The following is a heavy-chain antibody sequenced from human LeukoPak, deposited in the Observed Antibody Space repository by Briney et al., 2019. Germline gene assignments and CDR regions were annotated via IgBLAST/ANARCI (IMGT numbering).Heavy chain of an antibody. Sequence: PSETLSLTCTVSGGSISSSSYYWGWIRQPPGKGLEWIGSIYYSGSTYYNPSLKSRVTISVDTSKNQFSLKLSSVTAADTAVYYCAREGARWEPSFSAFDIWGQGTMVTVSS. D-gene: IGHD1-26*01. CDR1: GGSISSSSYY. V-gene: IGHV4-39*07. CDR3: AREGARWEPSFSAFDI. J-gene: IGHJ3*02. CDR2: IYYSGST.